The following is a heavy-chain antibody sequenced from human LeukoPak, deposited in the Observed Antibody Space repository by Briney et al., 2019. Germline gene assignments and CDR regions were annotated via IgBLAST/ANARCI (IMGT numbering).Heavy chain of an antibody. Sequence: PGGSLGLSCAASGFTFSSYAMSWVRQAPGKGLEWVSAISGSGGSTYYADSVKGRFTISRDNSKNTLYLQMNSLRAEDTAVYYCAKDRTYGGSYYGDFQHWGQGTLVTVSS. D-gene: IGHD1-26*01. CDR2: ISGSGGST. CDR3: AKDRTYGGSYYGDFQH. J-gene: IGHJ1*01. V-gene: IGHV3-23*01. CDR1: GFTFSSYA.